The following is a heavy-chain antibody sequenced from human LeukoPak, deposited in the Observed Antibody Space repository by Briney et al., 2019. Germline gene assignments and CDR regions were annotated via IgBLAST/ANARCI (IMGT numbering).Heavy chain of an antibody. CDR3: AGAPYISGWDSPVPFDY. CDR2: IYISGST. J-gene: IGHJ4*02. CDR1: GGSISSDSYC. Sequence: PSETLSLTRTVSGGSISSDSYCWSWIRQPAGKGLEWIGRIYISGSTNYNPSLRSRVTISVDTSKNQFSLKLSSVTAADTAVYYCAGAPYISGWDSPVPFDYWGQGTLVTVSS. D-gene: IGHD6-19*01. V-gene: IGHV4-61*02.